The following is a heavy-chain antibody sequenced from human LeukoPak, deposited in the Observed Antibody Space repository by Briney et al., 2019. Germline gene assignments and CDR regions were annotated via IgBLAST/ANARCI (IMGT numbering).Heavy chain of an antibody. Sequence: SETLSLTCTVSGGSISSYYWSWMRQPPGKGLEWIGYIYYSGSTNYNPSLKSRVTISVDTSKNQFSLKLSSVTAADTAVYYCARSLGGWLDPWGQGTLVTVSS. CDR1: GGSISSYY. CDR2: IYYSGST. D-gene: IGHD3-16*02. CDR3: ARSLGGWLDP. J-gene: IGHJ5*02. V-gene: IGHV4-59*01.